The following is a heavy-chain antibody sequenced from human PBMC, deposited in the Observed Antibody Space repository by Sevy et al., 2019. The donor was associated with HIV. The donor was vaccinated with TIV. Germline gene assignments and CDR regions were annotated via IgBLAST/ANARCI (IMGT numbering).Heavy chain of an antibody. J-gene: IGHJ6*02. CDR2: IYYSGST. V-gene: IGHV4-31*03. CDR3: ARDNRVSYYYGMDV. Sequence: SETLSLTCTVSGGSISSGGYYWSWIRQHPGKGLEGIGYIYYSGSTYYNPYLKTRVTITVDTSKNQFYLKLSSVTAADTAVYYCARDNRVSYYYGMDVWGQGTTVTVSS. CDR1: GGSISSGGYY. D-gene: IGHD3-22*01.